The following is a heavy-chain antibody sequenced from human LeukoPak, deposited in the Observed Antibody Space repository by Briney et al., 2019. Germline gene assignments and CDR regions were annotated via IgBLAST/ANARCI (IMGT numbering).Heavy chain of an antibody. D-gene: IGHD6-19*01. V-gene: IGHV4-59*01. J-gene: IGHJ6*02. CDR1: GGSISSYY. CDR3: AREGYSSGWYGMDV. Sequence: PSETLSLTCTVSGGSISSYYWSWIRQPPGKGLEWIGYIYYSGSTNYNPSLKSRVTISVDTSKNQFSLKLSSVTAADTAVYYCAREGYSSGWYGMDVWGQGTTVTVSS. CDR2: IYYSGST.